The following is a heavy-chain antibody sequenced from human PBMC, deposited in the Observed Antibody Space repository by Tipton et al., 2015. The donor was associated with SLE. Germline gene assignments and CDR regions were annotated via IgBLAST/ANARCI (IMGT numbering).Heavy chain of an antibody. CDR1: GGSISSGSYY. CDR2: IYTSGST. D-gene: IGHD3-3*01. CDR3: ARGFLEWLFDDAFDI. Sequence: TLSLTCTVSGGSISSGSYYWSWIRQPAGKGLEWIGRIYTSGSTNYNPSLKSRVTISVDTSKNQFSLKLSSVTAADTAVHYCARGFLEWLFDDAFDIWGQGTMVTDSS. V-gene: IGHV4-61*02. J-gene: IGHJ3*02.